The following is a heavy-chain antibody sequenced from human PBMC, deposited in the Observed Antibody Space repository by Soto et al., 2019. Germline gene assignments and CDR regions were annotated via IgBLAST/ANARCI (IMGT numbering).Heavy chain of an antibody. Sequence: ASVKVSCKASGYTFTSYGISWVRQAPGQGLEWMGWISAYNGNTNYAQKLQGRVTMTTDTSTSTAYMELRSLRSDDTAVYYCARKNPDIVLMVYADNWFDPRGQGTLVTVSS. J-gene: IGHJ5*02. CDR2: ISAYNGNT. CDR3: ARKNPDIVLMVYADNWFDP. V-gene: IGHV1-18*01. CDR1: GYTFTSYG. D-gene: IGHD2-8*01.